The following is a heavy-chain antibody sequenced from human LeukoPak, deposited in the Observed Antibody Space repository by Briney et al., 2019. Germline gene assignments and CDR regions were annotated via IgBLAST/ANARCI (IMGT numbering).Heavy chain of an antibody. CDR2: ISSSSSYI. Sequence: PGGSLRLSCAASGFTFSSYSMNWVRQAPGKGLEWFSSISSSSSYIYYADSVKGRFTISRDNAKNSLYLQMNSLRAEDTAVYYCARRMEAGYCSGGSCYSFDYWGQGTLVTVSS. CDR1: GFTFSSYS. D-gene: IGHD2-15*01. CDR3: ARRMEAGYCSGGSCYSFDY. V-gene: IGHV3-21*01. J-gene: IGHJ4*02.